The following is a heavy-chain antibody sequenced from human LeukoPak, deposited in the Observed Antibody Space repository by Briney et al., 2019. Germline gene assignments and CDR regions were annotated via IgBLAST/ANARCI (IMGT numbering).Heavy chain of an antibody. J-gene: IGHJ4*02. CDR3: ARDRWGSGTGGFDY. Sequence: GGSLRLSCAASGFTFSNYWMNWVRQAPGKGLEWVANIKQDGSEKYYVDSVQGRFTISRDNTKNSLYLQMNSLRAEDTAVYYCARDRWGSGTGGFDYWGRGTLVTVSS. CDR2: IKQDGSEK. V-gene: IGHV3-7*01. CDR1: GFTFSNYW. D-gene: IGHD3-10*01.